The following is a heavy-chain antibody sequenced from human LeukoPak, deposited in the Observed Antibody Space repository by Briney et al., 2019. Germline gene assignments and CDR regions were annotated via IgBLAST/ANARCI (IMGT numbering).Heavy chain of an antibody. Sequence: GGSLRLSCVASGFNFNYYAMHWVRQTPGKGLEWVSLISGEDETTQYADSVKGRFTISRDDSKNSLFLQMNSLRPEDTALYFCAKEKSVGGWGDAFDVWGQGTTVTVSS. D-gene: IGHD2-8*01. V-gene: IGHV3-43*02. CDR3: AKEKSVGGWGDAFDV. CDR1: GFNFNYYA. CDR2: ISGEDETT. J-gene: IGHJ3*01.